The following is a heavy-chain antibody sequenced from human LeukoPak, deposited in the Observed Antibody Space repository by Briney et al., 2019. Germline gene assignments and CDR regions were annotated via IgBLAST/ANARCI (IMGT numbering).Heavy chain of an antibody. Sequence: ASVKVSCKSSGYTFTGYGISWVRQAPGQGLEWMGWISAYNGNRNYPKKVQGRVTMTIDTSTSTAYMELRSLRSGDTAVYYCTRDPPVSLDYYYYYMDVWGEGTTVTVSS. V-gene: IGHV1-18*01. J-gene: IGHJ6*03. CDR3: TRDPPVSLDYYYYYMDV. D-gene: IGHD4-11*01. CDR1: GYTFTGYG. CDR2: ISAYNGNR.